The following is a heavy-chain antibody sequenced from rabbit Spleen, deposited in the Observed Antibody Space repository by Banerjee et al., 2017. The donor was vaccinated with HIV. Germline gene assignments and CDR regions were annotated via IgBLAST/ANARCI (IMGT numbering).Heavy chain of an antibody. CDR1: GFSFSDRDV. V-gene: IGHV1S45*01. J-gene: IGHJ4*01. CDR2: INTATGKA. CDR3: VREAGYGGYGDGNL. D-gene: IGHD6-1*01. Sequence: QQQLVESGGGLVKPEGSLTVTCKASGFSFSDRDVMCWVRQAPGKGLEWIACINTATGKAVYASWAKGRFTISRTSSTTVTLQMTSLTAADTATYFCVREAGYGGYGDGNLWGPGTLVTVS.